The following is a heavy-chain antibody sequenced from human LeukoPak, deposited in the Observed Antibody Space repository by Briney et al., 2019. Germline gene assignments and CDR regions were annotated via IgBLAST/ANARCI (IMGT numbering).Heavy chain of an antibody. CDR2: INTDGTDA. CDR3: ARGLRGPDF. J-gene: IGHJ4*02. V-gene: IGHV3-74*01. D-gene: IGHD3-16*01. Sequence: GGSLRLSCASSGFTFSNYWMHWVRQVPGEGLVWVSRINTDGTDATYADSVKGRFTISRDNAKNTLFLQMNSLRAEDTSMYYCARGLRGPDFWGQGTLVTVSS. CDR1: GFTFSNYW.